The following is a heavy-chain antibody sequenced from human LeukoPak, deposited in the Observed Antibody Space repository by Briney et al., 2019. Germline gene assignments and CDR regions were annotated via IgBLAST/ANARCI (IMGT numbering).Heavy chain of an antibody. J-gene: IGHJ4*02. CDR3: ANAPGYSSGRYFDY. V-gene: IGHV3-23*01. Sequence: AGGSLRLSCAASGFTFSSYAMSWVRQAPGKGLEWVSAISGSGGSTYYADSVKGRFTISRDNSKNTPYLQMNSLRAEDTAVYYCANAPGYSSGRYFDYWGQGTLVTASS. CDR2: ISGSGGST. CDR1: GFTFSSYA. D-gene: IGHD6-19*01.